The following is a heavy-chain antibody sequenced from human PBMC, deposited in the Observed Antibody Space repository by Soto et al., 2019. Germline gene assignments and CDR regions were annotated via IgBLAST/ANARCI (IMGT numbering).Heavy chain of an antibody. CDR2: IYYSGST. D-gene: IGHD3-9*01. Sequence: PSETLSLTCTVSGGSISSYYWSWIRQPPGKGLEWIGYIYYSGSTNYNPSLKSRVTISVDTSKNQFSLKLSSVTAADTAVYYCARVFKSYDILTGYYFLEYDYWGQGTLVTVSS. V-gene: IGHV4-59*01. CDR3: ARVFKSYDILTGYYFLEYDY. J-gene: IGHJ4*02. CDR1: GGSISSYY.